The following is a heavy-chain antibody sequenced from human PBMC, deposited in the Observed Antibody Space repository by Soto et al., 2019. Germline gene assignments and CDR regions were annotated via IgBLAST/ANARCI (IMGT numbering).Heavy chain of an antibody. Sequence: SETLSLTCIVSGASISSSTYYWGWIRQPPGKGLEWIGSIYYSGNTYYNPSLKSRVTISVDTSKNQFSLKLSSVTAADTAVYYCASDWIFGVVSDFDYWGQGTLVTVSS. D-gene: IGHD3-3*01. CDR1: GASISSSTYY. CDR3: ASDWIFGVVSDFDY. V-gene: IGHV4-39*01. J-gene: IGHJ4*02. CDR2: IYYSGNT.